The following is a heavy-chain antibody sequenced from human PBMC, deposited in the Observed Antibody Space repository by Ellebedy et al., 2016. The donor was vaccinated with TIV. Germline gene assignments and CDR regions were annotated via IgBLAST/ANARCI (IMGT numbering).Heavy chain of an antibody. D-gene: IGHD1-14*01. Sequence: GESLKISCAVSGFNVSGHSMTWVRQAPGRGLEWVSLIYSAGITYYADSVKGRFTISRDSSKNTVYLQMNSLRAEDTAVYYCARDLRKYYCDYWGQGTLVTVSS. CDR3: ARDLRKYYCDY. J-gene: IGHJ4*02. V-gene: IGHV3-53*01. CDR1: GFNVSGHS. CDR2: IYSAGIT.